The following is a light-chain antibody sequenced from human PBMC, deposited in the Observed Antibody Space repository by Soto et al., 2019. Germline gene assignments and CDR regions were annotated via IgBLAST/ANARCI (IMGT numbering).Light chain of an antibody. CDR3: QQRSQWPWP. Sequence: EVVLTKSPATLSVSPGERATLSWRASQSVSIDLAWYQQKPGQAPSLLIYDASNRATGIAARFSGGGSGTDFTLTISSPETEDFAVYYCQQRSQWPWPFGQGTKVDIK. J-gene: IGKJ1*01. CDR2: DAS. CDR1: QSVSID. V-gene: IGKV3-11*01.